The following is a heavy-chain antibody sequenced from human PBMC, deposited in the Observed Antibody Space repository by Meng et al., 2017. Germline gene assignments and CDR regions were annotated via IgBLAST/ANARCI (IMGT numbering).Heavy chain of an antibody. J-gene: IGHJ4*02. CDR1: SYTCTSYG. Sequence: QCQRVQYGAGVRKPGAKVKFTCKTSSYTCTSYGICWVRQAPGQGLEWMGWISAYNGNTNYAQKLQGRVTMTTDTSTSTAYMELRSLRSDDTAVYYCARTPSLGYWGQGTLVTVSS. CDR2: ISAYNGNT. V-gene: IGHV1-18*01. CDR3: ARTPSLGY. D-gene: IGHD7-27*01.